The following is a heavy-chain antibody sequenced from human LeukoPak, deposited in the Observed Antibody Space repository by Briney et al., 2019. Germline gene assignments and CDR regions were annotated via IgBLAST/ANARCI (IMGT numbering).Heavy chain of an antibody. V-gene: IGHV4-59*08. CDR3: ARVPYYYDSPDAFDI. J-gene: IGHJ3*02. CDR1: GGSISSDY. Sequence: SETLSLTCTVSGGSISSDYWSWIRQPPGKGLEWIGYIYYSGSTNYNPSLKSRVTISVDTSKNQFSLKLSSVTAADTAVYYCARVPYYYDSPDAFDIWGQGTMVTVSS. CDR2: IYYSGST. D-gene: IGHD3-22*01.